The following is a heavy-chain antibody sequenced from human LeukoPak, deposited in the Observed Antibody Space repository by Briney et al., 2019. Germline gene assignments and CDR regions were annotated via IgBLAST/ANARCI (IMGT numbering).Heavy chain of an antibody. CDR2: IYYSGST. CDR3: ARQTRYYGSGSLCWFDP. V-gene: IGHV4-39*01. D-gene: IGHD3-10*01. CDR1: GGSISSRSYY. J-gene: IGHJ5*02. Sequence: PSETLSLTCTVSGGSISSRSYYWGWIRQPPGKGLEWIGSIYYSGSTYYNPSLKSRVTISVDTSKNQFSLKLSSVTAAGTAVYYCARQTRYYGSGSLCWFDPWGQGTLVTVTS.